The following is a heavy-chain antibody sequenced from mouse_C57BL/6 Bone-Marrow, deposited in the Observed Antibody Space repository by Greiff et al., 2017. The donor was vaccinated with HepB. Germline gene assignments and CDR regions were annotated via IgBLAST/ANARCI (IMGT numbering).Heavy chain of an antibody. CDR3: ARGRADYYGSSNYFDY. J-gene: IGHJ2*01. D-gene: IGHD1-1*01. V-gene: IGHV1-81*01. CDR1: GYTFTSYG. CDR2: IYPRSGNT. Sequence: VQLQQSGAELARPGASVKLSCKASGYTFTSYGISWVKQRTGQGLEWIGEIYPRSGNTYYNEKFKGKATLTADKSSSTAYMELRSLTSEDSAVYFCARGRADYYGSSNYFDYWGQGTTLTVSS.